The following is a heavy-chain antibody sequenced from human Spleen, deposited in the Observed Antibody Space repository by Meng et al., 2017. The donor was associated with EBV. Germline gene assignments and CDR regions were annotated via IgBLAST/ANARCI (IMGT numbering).Heavy chain of an antibody. D-gene: IGHD3-10*01. Sequence: QIPLKASGPSVIKPPQTVQLTCTFSGFSLSHDGVAVGWIRQPPGKALEWLAVIYWDDDRRYNPSLKSRLTITKDTSKNQVVLTMANLDPVDTATYYCAHKREKLLYYFDSWGPGTLVTVSS. CDR2: IYWDDDR. J-gene: IGHJ4*02. CDR1: GFSLSHDGVA. V-gene: IGHV2-5*02. CDR3: AHKREKLLYYFDS.